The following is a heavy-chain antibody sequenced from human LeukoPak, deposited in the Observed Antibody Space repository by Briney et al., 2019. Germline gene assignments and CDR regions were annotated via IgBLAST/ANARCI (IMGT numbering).Heavy chain of an antibody. V-gene: IGHV3-7*01. J-gene: IGHJ4*02. CDR1: GFTFSSYW. D-gene: IGHD6-19*01. CDR3: ARSGQWLVDRFDY. Sequence: GGSLRLSCAASGFTFSSYWMSWVRQAPGKGLEWVANIKQDGSEKYYVDSVKGRFTISRDNAKNSLYLRMNSLRAEDTAVYYCARSGQWLVDRFDYWGQGTLVTVSS. CDR2: IKQDGSEK.